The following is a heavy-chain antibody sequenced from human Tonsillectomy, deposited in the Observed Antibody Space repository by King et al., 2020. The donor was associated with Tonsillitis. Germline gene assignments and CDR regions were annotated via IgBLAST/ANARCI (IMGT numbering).Heavy chain of an antibody. J-gene: IGHJ3*02. V-gene: IGHV4-30-4*01. Sequence: VQLQESGPGLVKPSQTLSLTCTVSGGSISGGDYYWSWIRQPPGKGLEWIGYIYYSGSTYYNPSLKSRVTISVDTTKNHFSLKLNSVTAADTAVYYCARGGVLLWFVDLAADNAFDIWGQGTMVTVSS. CDR1: GGSISGGDYY. CDR3: ARGGVLLWFVDLAADNAFDI. D-gene: IGHD3-10*01. CDR2: IYYSGST.